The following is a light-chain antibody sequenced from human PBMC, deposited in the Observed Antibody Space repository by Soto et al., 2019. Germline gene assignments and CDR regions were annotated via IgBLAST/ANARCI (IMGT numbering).Light chain of an antibody. J-gene: IGKJ1*01. CDR2: GAS. V-gene: IGKV3-20*01. CDR1: QSVGSDY. Sequence: EIVFTQSPATLSLSPGERATLSCRASQSVGSDYLAWYQQRPGQPPNLLIFGASHRAPDIPDRFSGSGSGTDFTLTISRLEPEDFAVYYCQQYGSSIQTFGQGTKVDIK. CDR3: QQYGSSIQT.